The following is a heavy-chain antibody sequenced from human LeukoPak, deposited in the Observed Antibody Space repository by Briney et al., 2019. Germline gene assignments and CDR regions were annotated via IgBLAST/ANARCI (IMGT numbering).Heavy chain of an antibody. CDR3: ARTYSGSYYLFWFDP. CDR1: GGSISSYY. V-gene: IGHV4-59*01. Sequence: SETLSFTCTVSGGSISSYYWSWIRQPPGKGLEWIGYIHYSGSTNYNPSLTRRVTISVDTSKNQFSLKLSSVTAADTAVYYCARTYSGSYYLFWFDPWGQGTLVTVSS. D-gene: IGHD1-26*01. J-gene: IGHJ5*02. CDR2: IHYSGST.